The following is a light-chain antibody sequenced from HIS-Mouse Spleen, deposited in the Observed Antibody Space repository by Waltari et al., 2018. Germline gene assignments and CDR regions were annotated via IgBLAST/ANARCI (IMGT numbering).Light chain of an antibody. CDR1: KGISSY. Sequence: DIQLTQSPSFLSASVGDRVPFTCRASKGISSYLAWYQQKPGKAPKLLIYAASTLQSGVPSRFSGSGSGTEFTLTISSLQPEDFATYYCQQLNSYPPTFGQGTKVEIK. CDR3: QQLNSYPPT. J-gene: IGKJ1*01. V-gene: IGKV1-9*01. CDR2: AAS.